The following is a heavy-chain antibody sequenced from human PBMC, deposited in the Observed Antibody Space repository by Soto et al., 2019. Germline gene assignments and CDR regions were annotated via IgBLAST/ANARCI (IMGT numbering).Heavy chain of an antibody. D-gene: IGHD3-10*01. CDR3: ARDSGYGSGTSVNHYLDY. Sequence: GASVKVSCKASGYTFTSYGISWVRQAPGQGLEWMGWISAYNGNTNYAQKLQGRVTMTTDTSTSTAFMELRSLRSDDTAVYYCARDSGYGSGTSVNHYLDYWGHGTLVTVYS. CDR1: GYTFTSYG. CDR2: ISAYNGNT. J-gene: IGHJ4*01. V-gene: IGHV1-18*04.